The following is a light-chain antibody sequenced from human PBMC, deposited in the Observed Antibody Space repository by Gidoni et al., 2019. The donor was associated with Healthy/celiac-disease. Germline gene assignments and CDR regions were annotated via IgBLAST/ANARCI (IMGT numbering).Light chain of an antibody. V-gene: IGLV2-14*03. Sequence: QSALTQPASVSGSPGQSITIPCTGTSSDVGGFNFVPWFQHHQGKAPKPISYDVRHRPSGVSKRFSGCTSGNTASRTISGLQAEDEANYYCSSDTSSSTLHPYWVVGGGTKLTVL. CDR2: DVR. J-gene: IGLJ3*02. CDR1: SSDVGGFNF. CDR3: SSDTSSSTLHPYWV.